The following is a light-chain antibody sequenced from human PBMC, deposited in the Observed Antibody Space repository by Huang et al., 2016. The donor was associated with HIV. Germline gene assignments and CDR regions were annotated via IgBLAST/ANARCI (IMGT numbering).Light chain of an antibody. J-gene: IGKJ2*01. CDR2: EVS. CDR3: MQTTQLPQT. CDR1: QSLLHSDGKTR. Sequence: DIVLTQTPLALSVTPGQPASISCKSTQSLLHSDGKTRLYWYLQKPGQPPHLLIYEVSNRVSGVSDRFTGSGSGTDFTLKISRVEADDIGVYYCMQTTQLPQTFGQGTKLEIK. V-gene: IGKV2D-29*01.